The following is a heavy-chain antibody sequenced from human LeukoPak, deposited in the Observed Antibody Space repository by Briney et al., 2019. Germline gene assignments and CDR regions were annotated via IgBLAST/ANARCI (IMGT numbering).Heavy chain of an antibody. CDR1: GFTLSSYW. CDR3: WSPAYSGGWYYLDY. J-gene: IGHJ4*03. Sequence: GASLRLSCAASGFTLSSYWMHWLRHAPGRGLEWVAKIKQDGRETYYVDSVKSRFSISRDNAKNSLYLQMNSPRAEDTAMYCRWSPAYSGGWYYLDYWGHGTLVSVSS. V-gene: IGHV3-7*01. CDR2: IKQDGRET. D-gene: IGHD6-13*01.